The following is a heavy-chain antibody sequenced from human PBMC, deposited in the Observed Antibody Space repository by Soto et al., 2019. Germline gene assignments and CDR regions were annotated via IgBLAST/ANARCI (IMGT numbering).Heavy chain of an antibody. V-gene: IGHV1-2*02. Sequence: GASVKVSCKASGYTFTGYYMHWVRQAPGQGLEWMGWINPNSGGTNYAQKLQGRVTMTRDPSISTAYMELSRLRSDDTAVYYCARDIDVDIVVEVAATGLGYWGQGTLVTVSS. CDR1: GYTFTGYY. D-gene: IGHD2-15*01. CDR2: INPNSGGT. J-gene: IGHJ4*02. CDR3: ARDIDVDIVVEVAATGLGY.